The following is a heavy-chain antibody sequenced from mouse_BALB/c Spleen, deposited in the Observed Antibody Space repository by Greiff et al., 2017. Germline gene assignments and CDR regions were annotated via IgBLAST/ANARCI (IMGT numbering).Heavy chain of an antibody. Sequence: QLKQSGPELVKPGASVKISCKASGYSFTSYYIHWVKQRPGQGLEWIGWIFPGSGNTKYNEKFKGKATLTADTSSSTAYMQLSSLTSEDSAVYFCARDYRDAMDYWGQGTSVTVSS. CDR1: GYSFTSYY. D-gene: IGHD2-14*01. V-gene: IGHV1-66*01. CDR3: ARDYRDAMDY. CDR2: IFPGSGNT. J-gene: IGHJ4*01.